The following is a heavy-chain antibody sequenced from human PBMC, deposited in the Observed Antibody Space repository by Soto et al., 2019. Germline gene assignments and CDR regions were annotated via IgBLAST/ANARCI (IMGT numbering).Heavy chain of an antibody. V-gene: IGHV3-48*01. CDR3: ARANYYGSPGDFDY. Sequence: EVQLVESGGGLVQPGGSLRLSCAASGFTFSSYSINWVRQAPGKGLEWVSYISSSSSTIYYADSVKGRLTISRDNAKNSLYLQMNSLRAEDTAGYYCARANYYGSPGDFDYWGQGTLVTVSS. J-gene: IGHJ4*02. D-gene: IGHD3-10*01. CDR1: GFTFSSYS. CDR2: ISSSSSTI.